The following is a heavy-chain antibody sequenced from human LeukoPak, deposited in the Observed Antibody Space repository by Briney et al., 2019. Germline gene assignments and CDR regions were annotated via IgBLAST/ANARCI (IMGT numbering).Heavy chain of an antibody. V-gene: IGHV4-39*07. D-gene: IGHD3-9*01. CDR3: ARGHGYFDPFDY. Sequence: SETLSLTCTVSGGSISSSSYYWGWIRQPPGKGLEWIGGIYYSGSTYYNPSLKSRVTISVDTSKNQFSLKLSSVTAADTAVYYCARGHGYFDPFDYWGQGTLGTVSS. CDR1: GGSISSSSYY. J-gene: IGHJ4*02. CDR2: IYYSGST.